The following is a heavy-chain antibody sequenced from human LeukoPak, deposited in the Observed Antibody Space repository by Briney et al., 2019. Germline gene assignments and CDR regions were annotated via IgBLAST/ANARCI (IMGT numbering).Heavy chain of an antibody. CDR3: ARCLRGGDFVAQDAFDI. D-gene: IGHD2-21*02. CDR2: INPSGGST. J-gene: IGHJ3*02. V-gene: IGHV1-46*01. CDR1: GYSFTSYY. Sequence: GASVKASCKASGYSFTSYYIHWVRQAPGQGLEWMGIINPSGGSTSYAQKFQGRVTMTRDTSTSTLYMELSSLRSEDTAVYYCARCLRGGDFVAQDAFDIWGQGTMVTVSS.